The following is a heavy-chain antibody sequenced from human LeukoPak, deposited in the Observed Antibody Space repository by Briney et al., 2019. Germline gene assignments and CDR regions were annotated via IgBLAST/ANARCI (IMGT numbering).Heavy chain of an antibody. CDR3: AREGGPMLA. V-gene: IGHV4-59*01. D-gene: IGHD3-16*01. CDR1: GGSISSYY. J-gene: IGHJ5*02. CDR2: IYYSGST. Sequence: PSETLSLTCAVSGGSISSYYWSWIRQPPGKGLEWIGYIYYSGSTNYNPSLKSRVTISVDTSKIQVSLKQSSVTAADAAVDYCAREGGPMLAWGQGTLVTVSS.